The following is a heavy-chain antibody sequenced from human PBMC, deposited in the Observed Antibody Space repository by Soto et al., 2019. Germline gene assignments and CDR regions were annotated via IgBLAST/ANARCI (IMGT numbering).Heavy chain of an antibody. CDR1: GFTFSNYD. J-gene: IGHJ6*02. V-gene: IGHV3-13*01. CDR2: IGTAGDT. CDR3: ARQVVDFYYYYGMDV. Sequence: WGSLRLSCAASGFTFSNYDMHWVRQATGKGLEWVSAIGTAGDTYYPGSVKGRFTISRENAKNSLYLQMNSLRAEDTAVYYCARQVVDFYYYYGMDVWGQGTTVTVSS. D-gene: IGHD2-15*01.